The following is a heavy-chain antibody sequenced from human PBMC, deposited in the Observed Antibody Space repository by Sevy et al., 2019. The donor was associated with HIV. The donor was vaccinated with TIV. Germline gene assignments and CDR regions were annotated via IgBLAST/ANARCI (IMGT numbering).Heavy chain of an antibody. Sequence: GGSLRLSCAGSVFIFSNFWRTWVRQGPGKGLEWVATINQHGSDKYYVDSVKGRFTISRDNAKNSVYLQMSSLRVEDTAMYYCASDYSWGQGTLVTVSS. CDR3: ASDYS. CDR2: INQHGSDK. V-gene: IGHV3-7*01. J-gene: IGHJ4*02. CDR1: VFIFSNFW.